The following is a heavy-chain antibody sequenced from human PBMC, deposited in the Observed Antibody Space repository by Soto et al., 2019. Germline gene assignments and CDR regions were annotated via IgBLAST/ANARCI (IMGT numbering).Heavy chain of an antibody. V-gene: IGHV3-15*01. J-gene: IGHJ4*02. CDR3: TTYGSGPSDY. Sequence: AGGPLRLSCAASGFSFTNASMSWVRQAPGKGLEWVGRIKSKTDGGTTDYAAPVKGRFNISRDDSKTTLYLEMNTLKTEDTAVYYCTTYGSGPSDYWGQGTLVTVSS. CDR2: IKSKTDGGTT. CDR1: GFSFTNAS. D-gene: IGHD3-10*01.